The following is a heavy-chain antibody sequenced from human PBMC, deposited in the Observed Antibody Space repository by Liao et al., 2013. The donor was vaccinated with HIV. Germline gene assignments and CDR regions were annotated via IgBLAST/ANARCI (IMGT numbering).Heavy chain of an antibody. CDR1: GGSISSYY. CDR2: IHTSGST. V-gene: IGHV4-4*07. Sequence: QVQLQESGPGLVKPSETLSLTCTVSGGSISSYYWSWIRQPAGKGLELIGRIHTSGSTNYNPSLKSRVTMSVDTSKNQFSLKLSSVTAADTAVYYCAREGSNWKESFYYYYYMDVWGKGTTVTVSS. J-gene: IGHJ6*03. D-gene: IGHD1-20*01. CDR3: AREGSNWKESFYYYYYMDV.